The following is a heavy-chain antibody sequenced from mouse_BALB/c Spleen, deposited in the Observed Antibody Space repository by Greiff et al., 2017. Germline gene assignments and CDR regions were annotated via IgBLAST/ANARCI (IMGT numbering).Heavy chain of an antibody. V-gene: IGHV5-17*02. CDR2: ISSGSSTI. Sequence: EVHLVESGGGLVQPGGSRKLSCAASGFTFSSFGMHWVRQAPEKGLEWVAYISSGSSTIYYADTVKGRFTISRDNPKNTLFLQMTSLRSEDTAMYYCARSPDGYYAMDYRGQGTSVTVSS. CDR1: GFTFSSFG. CDR3: ARSPDGYYAMDY. J-gene: IGHJ4*01. D-gene: IGHD2-3*01.